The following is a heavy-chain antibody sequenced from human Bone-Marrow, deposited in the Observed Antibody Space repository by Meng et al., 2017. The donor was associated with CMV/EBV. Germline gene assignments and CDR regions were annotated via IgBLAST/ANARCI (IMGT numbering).Heavy chain of an antibody. D-gene: IGHD3-22*01. J-gene: IGHJ5*02. V-gene: IGHV1-2*02. CDR3: ARSSGPTAWFDP. Sequence: ASVKVSCKASGYTLTDYYIHWARQAPGQGLEWMGWLNPNTGGTIYAQKFQGRVTITTDESTSTAYMELSSLRSEDTAVYYCARSSGPTAWFDPWGQGTLVTVSS. CDR2: LNPNTGGT. CDR1: GYTLTDYY.